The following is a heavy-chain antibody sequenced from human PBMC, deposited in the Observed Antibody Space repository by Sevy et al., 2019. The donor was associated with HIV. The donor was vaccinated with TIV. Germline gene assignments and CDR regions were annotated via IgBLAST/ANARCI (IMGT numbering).Heavy chain of an antibody. J-gene: IGHJ6*02. Sequence: GGSLRLSCAASGFAFTNYYAMHWVRQAPGKGLEWVALISFGESYKNYAASVKGRFTISRDNFKNTLYLQMNSLTTEDTAVYYCARPRANYVDNYFFYAMDVWGQGTTVTVSS. CDR1: GFAFTNYYA. CDR3: ARPRANYVDNYFFYAMDV. D-gene: IGHD4-17*01. V-gene: IGHV3-30-3*01. CDR2: ISFGESYK.